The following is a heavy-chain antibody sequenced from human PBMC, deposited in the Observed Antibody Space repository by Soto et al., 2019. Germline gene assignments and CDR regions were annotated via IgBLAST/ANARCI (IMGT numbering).Heavy chain of an antibody. V-gene: IGHV3-64*07. J-gene: IGHJ4*02. CDR3: ARVLYGLHHVFDY. Sequence: EVQLVESGGGLVQPGMSLRLSCAASGFTFSNYAMYWVRQAPGEGLEYVSAINNDGSSTYYADSVKGRFTISRDNSKNTLYLQMGSLRPEDMAVYFCARVLYGLHHVFDYWGQGTLVTVSS. D-gene: IGHD2-8*01. CDR1: GFTFSNYA. CDR2: INNDGSST.